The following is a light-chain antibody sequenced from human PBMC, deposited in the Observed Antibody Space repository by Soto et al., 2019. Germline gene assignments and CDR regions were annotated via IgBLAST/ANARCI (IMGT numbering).Light chain of an antibody. J-gene: IGLJ3*02. Sequence: QSVLTQPASVSGSPGQSITISCTGTSSDVGGYNYVSWYQQHPGKAPXXMXXDVXXRPXXXXNRXSGSKSGNTASLTISGXXXXXXXXYYXSSYTSSSTWVFGGGTKVTVL. CDR3: SSYTSSSTWV. V-gene: IGLV2-14*01. CDR2: DVX. CDR1: SSDVGGYNY.